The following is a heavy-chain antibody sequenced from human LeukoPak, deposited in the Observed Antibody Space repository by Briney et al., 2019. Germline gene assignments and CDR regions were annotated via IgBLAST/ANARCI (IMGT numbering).Heavy chain of an antibody. D-gene: IGHD6-19*01. J-gene: IGHJ4*02. CDR1: GYTFTSYG. CDR2: INPNNGGT. CDR3: ARVRGDSSGWYIDY. Sequence: ASVKVSCKASGYTFTSYGISWVRQAPGQGLEWMGRINPNNGGTNYAQKFQGRVTMTRDTSISTVYMELSSLRSDDTAVYYCARVRGDSSGWYIDYWGQGTLVTVSS. V-gene: IGHV1-2*06.